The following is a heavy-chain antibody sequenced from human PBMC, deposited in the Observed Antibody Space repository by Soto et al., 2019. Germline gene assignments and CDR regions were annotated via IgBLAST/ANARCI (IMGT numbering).Heavy chain of an antibody. CDR2: ISSSGNTV. CDR1: EFTFSYNY. Sequence: QVQLVESGGGLVKPGGSLRLSCAASEFTFSYNYISWIRQAPGKGLEWVSYISSSGNTVYYADTVKGRFTISRDNGKTSLFLEMNRLRAEDTAVYYCARSMYWSAPNDAFVIWGKGTMVTVSS. J-gene: IGHJ3*02. CDR3: ARSMYWSAPNDAFVI. D-gene: IGHD3-3*01. V-gene: IGHV3-11*01.